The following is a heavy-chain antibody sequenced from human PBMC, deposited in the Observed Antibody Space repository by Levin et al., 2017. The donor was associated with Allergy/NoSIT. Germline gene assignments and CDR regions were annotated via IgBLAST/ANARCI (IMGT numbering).Heavy chain of an antibody. CDR1: GFTFSSYA. D-gene: IGHD1-1*01. CDR2: ISASGGST. V-gene: IGHV3-23*01. J-gene: IGHJ4*02. Sequence: GESLKISCAASGFTFSSYAMSWVRQAPGKGLEWVSVISASGGSTYYADSVKGRFTISRDNSKNTLYLQMNTLRAEDTAVYYCAKNWNVDYWGQGTLVTVSS. CDR3: AKNWNVDY.